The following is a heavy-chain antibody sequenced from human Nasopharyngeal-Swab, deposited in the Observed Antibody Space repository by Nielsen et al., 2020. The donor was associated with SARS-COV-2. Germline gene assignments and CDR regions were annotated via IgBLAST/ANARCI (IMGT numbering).Heavy chain of an antibody. CDR3: ASGYYEILTGRFI. Sequence: SETLSLTCTVSGGSVSSGSYYWSWIRQPPGKGLEWIGYIYYSGSTNYNPSLKSRVTISVDTSKNQFSLKLSSVTAADTAVYYCASGYYEILTGRFIWGQGTLVTVSS. D-gene: IGHD3-9*01. V-gene: IGHV4-61*01. CDR2: IYYSGST. CDR1: GGSVSSGSYY. J-gene: IGHJ4*02.